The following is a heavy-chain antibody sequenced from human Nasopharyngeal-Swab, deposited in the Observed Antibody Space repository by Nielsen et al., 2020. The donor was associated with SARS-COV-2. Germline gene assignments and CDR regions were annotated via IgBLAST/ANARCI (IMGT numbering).Heavy chain of an antibody. CDR1: GFTFSSYG. J-gene: IGHJ4*02. V-gene: IGHV3-30*18. CDR2: ISYDGSNK. CDR3: AKDESGYYYDSSGYIDY. D-gene: IGHD3-22*01. Sequence: GGSLRLSWAASGFTFSSYGMHWVRQAPGKGLEWVAVISYDGSNKYYADSVKGRFTISRDNSKNTLYLQMNSLRAEDTAVYYCAKDESGYYYDSSGYIDYWGQGTLVTVSS.